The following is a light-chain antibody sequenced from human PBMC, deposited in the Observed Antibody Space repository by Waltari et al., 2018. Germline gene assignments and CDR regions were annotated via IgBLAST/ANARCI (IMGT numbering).Light chain of an antibody. CDR1: NSNIATNY. CDR3: AAWDDSLSGWV. CDR2: QNN. Sequence: QSVLTQPPSASGTPGQTVTISCSGSNSNIATNYVCWYQQVPETAPNPLPYQNNQRTSGVHDRVSGSKAGNSASLAISGLRSGDAADYYCAAWDDSLSGWVFGGGTKLTVL. J-gene: IGLJ3*02. V-gene: IGLV1-47*01.